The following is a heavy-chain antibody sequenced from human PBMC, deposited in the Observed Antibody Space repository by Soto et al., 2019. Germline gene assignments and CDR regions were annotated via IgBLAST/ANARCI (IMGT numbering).Heavy chain of an antibody. J-gene: IGHJ6*02. V-gene: IGHV4-59*02. CDR3: GRDLLATASARWYFYYGLDV. Sequence: QVELQESGPGLVKPSETLSLACSVFGASVNSYYWSWIRQSPGRGLEWIGHIFNSGTIHYNPSLKSRVTMSVDSSKNQVSLKMNSGTAADTAIYYCGRDLLATASARWYFYYGLDVWGQGTAVTVSS. CDR2: IFNSGTI. D-gene: IGHD3-3*02. CDR1: GASVNSYY.